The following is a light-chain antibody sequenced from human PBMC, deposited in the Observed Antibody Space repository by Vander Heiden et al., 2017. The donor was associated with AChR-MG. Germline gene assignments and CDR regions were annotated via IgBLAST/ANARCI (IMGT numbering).Light chain of an antibody. CDR3: QQNDNTPLT. J-gene: IGKJ4*01. CDR2: DAS. V-gene: IGKV1-39*01. Sequence: DIQMTQSPSSLSASVGDRVTITCRASQGISSYLNWYQQKPGKAPKLLIYDASSLETGVPSRFSGSGSGTDFTLTISSLQPEDFATYYCQQNDNTPLTFGGGTKVDIK. CDR1: QGISSY.